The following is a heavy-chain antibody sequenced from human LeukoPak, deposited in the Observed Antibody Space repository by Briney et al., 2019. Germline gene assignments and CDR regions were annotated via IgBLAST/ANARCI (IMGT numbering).Heavy chain of an antibody. CDR2: INPNSGGT. J-gene: IGHJ4*02. V-gene: IGHV1-2*02. CDR1: GYTFTGYY. CDR3: ARVRYFDWMDY. Sequence: ASVKVSCKASGYTFTGYYMHWVRQAPGQGLEWMGWINPNSGGTNYAQKFRGRVTVTRDTSISTAYMELSRLTSDDTAVYYCARVRYFDWMDYWGQGTLVTVSS. D-gene: IGHD3-9*01.